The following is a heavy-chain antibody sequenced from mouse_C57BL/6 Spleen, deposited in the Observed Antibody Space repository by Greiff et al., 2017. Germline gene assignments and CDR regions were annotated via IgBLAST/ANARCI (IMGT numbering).Heavy chain of an antibody. Sequence: QVQLQQPGAELVKPGASVKLSCKASGYTFTSYWMHWVKRRPGQGLEWIGMIHPNSGSTNYNEKFKSKATLTVDKSSSTAYMQLSSLTSEDSAVYYCARRSMTYFDYWGQGTTLTVSS. CDR2: IHPNSGST. J-gene: IGHJ2*01. D-gene: IGHD2-10*02. CDR1: GYTFTSYW. CDR3: ARRSMTYFDY. V-gene: IGHV1-64*01.